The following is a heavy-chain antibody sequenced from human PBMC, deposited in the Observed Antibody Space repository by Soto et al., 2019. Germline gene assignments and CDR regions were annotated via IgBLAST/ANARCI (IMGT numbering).Heavy chain of an antibody. CDR2: IYYSGST. V-gene: IGHV4-39*01. J-gene: IGHJ5*02. CDR3: ATALQLRFLEWLTYPDWFDP. CDR1: GGSISSSSYY. D-gene: IGHD3-3*01. Sequence: TLSLTCTVSGGSISSSSYYWGWIRQPPGKGLEWIGSIYYSGSTYYNPSLKSRVTISVDTSKNQFSLKLSSVTAADTAVYYCATALQLRFLEWLTYPDWFDPWGQGTLVTVSS.